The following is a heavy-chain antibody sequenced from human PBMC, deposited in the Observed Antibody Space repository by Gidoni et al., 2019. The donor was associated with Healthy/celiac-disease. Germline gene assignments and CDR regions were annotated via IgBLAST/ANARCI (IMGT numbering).Heavy chain of an antibody. Sequence: EEQQLESGGGLVQPGGSLSLSCAASGYTCRSYAMSWVRQAPGQRLEWVSAISGSSGSTYYAASVKGRFTISRDTSKNTLYLQMNSLTAEDTAVYYCAKAFTIVGVPTRDAFDIWGQGTMVTVSS. CDR1: GYTCRSYA. CDR2: ISGSSGST. CDR3: AKAFTIVGVPTRDAFDI. V-gene: IGHV3-23*01. D-gene: IGHD3-3*01. J-gene: IGHJ3*02.